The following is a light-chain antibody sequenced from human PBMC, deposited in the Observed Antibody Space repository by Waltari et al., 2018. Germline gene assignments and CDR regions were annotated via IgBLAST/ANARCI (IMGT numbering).Light chain of an antibody. V-gene: IGKV3-11*01. CDR3: QHRANWPLT. CDR2: DTS. CDR1: QSIRSY. Sequence: EIVLTQSPAILSSSPGETAPRSCRASQSIRSYLAWYQQKHGQAPRLLIYDTSNRAPDSPTRFSGSWSGTDCTLTISSLEPEDSAVYYCQHRANWPLTFGGGTTVEIK. J-gene: IGKJ4*01.